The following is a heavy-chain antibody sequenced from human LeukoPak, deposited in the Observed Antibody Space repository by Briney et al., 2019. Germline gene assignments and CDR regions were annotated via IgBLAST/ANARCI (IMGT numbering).Heavy chain of an antibody. CDR3: AGVGGYSYGSFDY. V-gene: IGHV4-59*01. D-gene: IGHD5-18*01. CDR2: IYYSGST. Sequence: SETLSLTSTVPGGSISSYYWSWIRQPPGKGLEWIGYIYYSGSTNYNPSLKSRVTISVDTSKNQFSLKLSSVTAADTAVYYCAGVGGYSYGSFDYWGQGTLVTVSS. J-gene: IGHJ4*02. CDR1: GGSISSYY.